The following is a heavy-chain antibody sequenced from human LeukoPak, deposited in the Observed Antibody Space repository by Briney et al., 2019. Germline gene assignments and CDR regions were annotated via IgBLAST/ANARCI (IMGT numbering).Heavy chain of an antibody. J-gene: IGHJ3*02. V-gene: IGHV4-61*10. CDR2: IYYSGST. Sequence: SQTLSLTCTVSGGSISSDYYYWSWIRQPAEKGLEWIGYIYYSGSTNYNPSLNSRANILIDTSKNQFSLKLGSVTAADMAVYYCARRRVDSSGYDAFDIWGQGTMVTVSS. CDR3: ARRRVDSSGYDAFDI. D-gene: IGHD3-22*01. CDR1: GGSISSDYYY.